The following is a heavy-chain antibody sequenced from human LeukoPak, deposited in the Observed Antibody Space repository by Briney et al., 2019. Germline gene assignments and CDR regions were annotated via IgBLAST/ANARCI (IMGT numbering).Heavy chain of an antibody. V-gene: IGHV3-48*04. CDR2: ISSSGSTI. Sequence: GGSLRLSCAASGFTFSSYGMHWVRQAPGKGLEWVSYISSSGSTINYADSVKGRFTISRDNAKNSLYLQMSSLRAEDTAVYYCASFYDSTGRDYWGQGTLVTVSS. J-gene: IGHJ4*02. CDR1: GFTFSSYG. D-gene: IGHD3-22*01. CDR3: ASFYDSTGRDY.